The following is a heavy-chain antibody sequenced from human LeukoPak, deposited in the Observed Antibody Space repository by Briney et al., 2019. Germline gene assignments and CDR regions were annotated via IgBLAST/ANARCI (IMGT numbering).Heavy chain of an antibody. V-gene: IGHV4-39*07. J-gene: IGHJ3*02. CDR3: ARGLPGYSSGWSSTGHHDAFDI. CDR2: IYYSSGST. D-gene: IGHD6-19*01. CDR1: GGSVSTPRFY. Sequence: SETLSLTCTVSGGSVSTPRFYWGWIRQPPGKGLEWIGSIYYSSGSTYYNPSLKSRVTISLDTSKNHVSLRLTSVTAADTAVYYCARGLPGYSSGWSSTGHHDAFDIWGQGTMVTVSS.